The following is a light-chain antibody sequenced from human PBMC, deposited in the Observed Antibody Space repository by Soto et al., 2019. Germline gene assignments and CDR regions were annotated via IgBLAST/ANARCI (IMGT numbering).Light chain of an antibody. CDR1: SSNIGAGYD. J-gene: IGLJ2*01. V-gene: IGLV1-40*01. CDR3: QSYDSSLSGYVV. Sequence: QLVLTQPPSVSGAPGQRVTLSCTGSSSNIGAGYDVHWYQQLPGTAPKLLIYGNSNRPSGVPDRFSGSKSGTSASLAIPGLQAEDEADYYCQSYDSSLSGYVVFGGGTKLTVL. CDR2: GNS.